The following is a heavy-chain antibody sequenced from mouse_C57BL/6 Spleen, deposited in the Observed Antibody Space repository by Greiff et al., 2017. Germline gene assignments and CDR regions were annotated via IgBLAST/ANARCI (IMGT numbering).Heavy chain of an antibody. J-gene: IGHJ4*01. CDR1: GYSFTGYY. CDR3: ARWLRWAMDY. D-gene: IGHD2-2*01. Sequence: VQLQQSGPELVKPGASVKISCKASGYSFTGYYMNWVKQSPEKSLEWIGEINPSTGGTTYNQKFKAKATLTVDKSSSTAYMQLKSLTSEDSAVXYCARWLRWAMDYWGQGTSVTVSS. CDR2: INPSTGGT. V-gene: IGHV1-42*01.